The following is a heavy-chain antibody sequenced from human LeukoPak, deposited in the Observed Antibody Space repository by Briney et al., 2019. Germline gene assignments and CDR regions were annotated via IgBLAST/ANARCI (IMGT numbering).Heavy chain of an antibody. CDR1: GFTFSSYA. J-gene: IGHJ4*02. V-gene: IGHV3-23*01. CDR3: AKRDRPCSGDCSAPYYFDY. CDR2: ISGSGGST. Sequence: PGGSLRLSCAASGFTFSSYAMSWVRQAPGKGLEWVSAISGSGGSTYYADSVKGRFTISRDNSKNTVYLQMSSLRAEDTAVYYCAKRDRPCSGDCSAPYYFDYWGQGTLVTVSS. D-gene: IGHD2-21*02.